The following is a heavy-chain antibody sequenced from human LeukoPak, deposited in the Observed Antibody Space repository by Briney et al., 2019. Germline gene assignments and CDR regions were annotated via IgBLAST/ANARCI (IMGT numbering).Heavy chain of an antibody. CDR1: GFTFSSYG. D-gene: IGHD6-19*01. J-gene: IGHJ4*02. CDR2: ISYDGSNK. V-gene: IGHV3-30*18. Sequence: PGGSLRLSCAASGFTFSSYGMHWVRQAPGKGLEWVAVISYDGSNKYYADSVKGRFTISRDNSKNTLYLQMNSLRAEDTAVYYCAKDLRGSGWSGIGYWGQGTLVTVSS. CDR3: AKDLRGSGWSGIGY.